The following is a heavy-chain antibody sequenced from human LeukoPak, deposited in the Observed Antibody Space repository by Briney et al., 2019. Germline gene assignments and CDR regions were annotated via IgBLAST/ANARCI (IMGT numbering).Heavy chain of an antibody. V-gene: IGHV4-59*12. D-gene: IGHD6-13*01. CDR1: GGSISSYH. CDR2: IYYSGST. J-gene: IGHJ5*02. Sequence: SETLSLTCTVSGGSISSYHWSWIRQPPGRGLEWIGFIYYSGSTNYNPSLKSRVTISLDTSKNQFSLKLSSVTAADTAVYYCARDLAAAGSTPWGQGTLVTVSS. CDR3: ARDLAAAGSTP.